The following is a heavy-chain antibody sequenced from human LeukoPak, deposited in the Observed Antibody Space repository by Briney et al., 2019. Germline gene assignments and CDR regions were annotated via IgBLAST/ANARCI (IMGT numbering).Heavy chain of an antibody. D-gene: IGHD4-17*01. CDR2: ISSSSSII. V-gene: IGHV3-48*01. Sequence: GGSLRLSCAASGFTFSDYSMNWVRQAPGKGLEWVSYISSSSSIIHYADSVKGRFTISRDNAKNSLYLQMSSLRAEDTAVYYCSKIMTTVRYFWYGVDVWGQGTTVTVSS. CDR3: SKIMTTVRYFWYGVDV. CDR1: GFTFSDYS. J-gene: IGHJ6*02.